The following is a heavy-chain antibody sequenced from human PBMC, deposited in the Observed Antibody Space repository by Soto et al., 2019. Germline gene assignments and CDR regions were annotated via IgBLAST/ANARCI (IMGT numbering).Heavy chain of an antibody. CDR2: INPNSGGT. CDR1: GYTFTGYY. V-gene: IGHV1-2*04. CDR3: ARGYCTNGVCYYIHWDY. J-gene: IGHJ4*02. Sequence: ASVKVSCKASGYTFTGYYMHWVRQAPGQGLEWMGWINPNSGGTNYAQKFQGWVTMTRDTSISTAYMELSRLRSDDTAVYYCARGYCTNGVCYYIHWDYWGQGTLVTVSS. D-gene: IGHD2-8*01.